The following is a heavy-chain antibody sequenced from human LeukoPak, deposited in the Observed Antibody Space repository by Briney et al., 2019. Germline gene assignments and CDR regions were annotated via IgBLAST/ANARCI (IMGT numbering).Heavy chain of an antibody. Sequence: SGGSLRLSCAASGFTFSSYAMSWVRQAPGKGLEGVSAISGSGGSTYYADSVKGRFTISRDNSKNTLYLQMHSLRAEDTAVYYCAKGLTVNDAFDIWGQGTMVTVSS. CDR1: GFTFSSYA. J-gene: IGHJ3*02. CDR2: ISGSGGST. CDR3: AKGLTVNDAFDI. D-gene: IGHD4-17*01. V-gene: IGHV3-23*01.